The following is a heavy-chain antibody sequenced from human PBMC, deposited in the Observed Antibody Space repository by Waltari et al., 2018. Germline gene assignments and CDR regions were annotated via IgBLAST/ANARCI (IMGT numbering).Heavy chain of an antibody. J-gene: IGHJ6*02. CDR1: GFSFSTYW. CDR3: VRSAFMDV. CDR2: IKSDGSST. Sequence: EVQLVESGGGFVQPGGSLSLSCAAPGFSFSTYWMNWARQAPGEGLVWVSRIKSDGSSTTYADSVKGRFTTSRDNARNTLYLQMNSLRADDTAVYYCVRSAFMDVWGQGTTVTVSS. V-gene: IGHV3-74*01.